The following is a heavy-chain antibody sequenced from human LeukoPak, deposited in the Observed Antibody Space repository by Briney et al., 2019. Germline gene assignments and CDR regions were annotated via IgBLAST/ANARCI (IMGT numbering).Heavy chain of an antibody. Sequence: ASVKVSCKASGGTFSSYAISWVRQAPGQGLEWMGGIIPIFSTANYAQKFQGRVTITADESTSTAYMELSSLRSEDTAVYYCARSPVGFGELFAWFDPWGQGTLVTVSS. CDR3: ARSPVGFGELFAWFDP. J-gene: IGHJ5*02. V-gene: IGHV1-69*13. D-gene: IGHD3-10*01. CDR2: IIPIFSTA. CDR1: GGTFSSYA.